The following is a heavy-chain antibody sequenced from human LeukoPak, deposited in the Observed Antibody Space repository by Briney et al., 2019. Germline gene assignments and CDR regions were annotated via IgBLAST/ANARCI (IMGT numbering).Heavy chain of an antibody. V-gene: IGHV4-39*01. CDR3: ARRYDSSWTFDY. CDR1: GGSISSDNYY. J-gene: IGHJ4*02. CDR2: IYYSGST. Sequence: SETLSLTCTVSGGSISSDNYYWGWIRQPPGKGLEWIGTIYYSGSTYYNPSLKSRATISVDTSNNQFSLKLSSVTAADTAVYYCARRYDSSWTFDYWGQGTLVTVSS. D-gene: IGHD6-13*01.